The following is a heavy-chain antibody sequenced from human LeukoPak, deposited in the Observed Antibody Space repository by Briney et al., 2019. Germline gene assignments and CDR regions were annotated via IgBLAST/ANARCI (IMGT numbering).Heavy chain of an antibody. CDR2: INSDGSTT. CDR1: GFTLSTSW. D-gene: IGHD7-27*01. J-gene: IGHJ4*02. Sequence: PGGSLRLSCAASGFTLSTSWMHWVRQAPGKGLVWVARINSDGSTTTHADSGKGRFTISRDNAKNTLYLQMNSLRAEDTAVYYCGRDDWGSLNYWGQGTLVTVSS. CDR3: GRDDWGSLNY. V-gene: IGHV3-74*03.